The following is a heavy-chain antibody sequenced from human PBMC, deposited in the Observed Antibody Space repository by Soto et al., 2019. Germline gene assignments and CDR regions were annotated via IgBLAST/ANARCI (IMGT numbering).Heavy chain of an antibody. Sequence: PGGSLRLSCAASGFTFSSYSMNWVRQAPGKGLEWVSSISSSSSYIYYADSVKGRFTISRDNAKNSLYLQMNSLRAEDTAVYYCATLGYGSGSYYFDYWGQGTLVTV. J-gene: IGHJ4*02. CDR2: ISSSSSYI. V-gene: IGHV3-21*01. CDR1: GFTFSSYS. D-gene: IGHD3-10*01. CDR3: ATLGYGSGSYYFDY.